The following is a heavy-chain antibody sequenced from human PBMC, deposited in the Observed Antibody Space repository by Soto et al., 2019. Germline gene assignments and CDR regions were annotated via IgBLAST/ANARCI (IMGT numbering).Heavy chain of an antibody. Sequence: GSLRLSCAASGFTFDDYAMHWVRQAPGKGLELVSLISWDGGSTYYADSVKGRFTISRDNSKNSLYLQMNSLRAEDTALYYCAKAGRDSTSYFQHWGQGTLVTVSS. CDR2: ISWDGGST. CDR3: AKAGRDSTSYFQH. V-gene: IGHV3-43D*03. D-gene: IGHD4-4*01. J-gene: IGHJ1*01. CDR1: GFTFDDYA.